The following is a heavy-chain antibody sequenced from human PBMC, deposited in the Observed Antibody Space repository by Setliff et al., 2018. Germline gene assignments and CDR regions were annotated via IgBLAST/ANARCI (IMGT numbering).Heavy chain of an antibody. V-gene: IGHV1-46*01. D-gene: IGHD6-13*01. Sequence: ASVKVSCKASGYSFTGYYMHWGRQAPGQGLEWMGIIHTGGGSASYAQKFQGRVAMTSDTSTSTVYMEVNSVRSDDTAIYYCPRGGMAAAGRKGVFEYWGQGTQVTVSS. CDR2: IHTGGGSA. J-gene: IGHJ4*02. CDR3: PRGGMAAAGRKGVFEY. CDR1: GYSFTGYY.